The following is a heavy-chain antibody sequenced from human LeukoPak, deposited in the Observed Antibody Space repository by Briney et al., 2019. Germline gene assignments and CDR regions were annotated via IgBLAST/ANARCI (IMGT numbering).Heavy chain of an antibody. Sequence: GGSLRLSCAASGFTFSSYGMHWVRQAPGKGLEWVSFIRYDGSNKYYADSMKGRFTISRDNSKNTLYLQMNRLRAEDTAVYYCAKGPPDTVQYFQHWGQGTLVTVSS. J-gene: IGHJ1*01. CDR3: AKGPPDTVQYFQH. CDR1: GFTFSSYG. D-gene: IGHD5-18*01. CDR2: IRYDGSNK. V-gene: IGHV3-30*02.